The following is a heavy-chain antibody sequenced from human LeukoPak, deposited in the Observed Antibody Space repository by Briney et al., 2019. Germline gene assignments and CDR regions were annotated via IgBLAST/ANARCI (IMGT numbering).Heavy chain of an antibody. CDR2: INPNSGGT. CDR1: GYTFTGYY. CDR3: ARDPAITMVRGVMYGMDV. Sequence: GASVKVSCKASGYTFTGYYIHWVRQAPGQRLGWRGWINPNSGGTNYAQKFQGRVTMTRDTSISTAYMELSRLRSDDTAVYYCARDPAITMVRGVMYGMDVWGQGTTVTVSS. D-gene: IGHD3-10*01. V-gene: IGHV1-2*02. J-gene: IGHJ6*02.